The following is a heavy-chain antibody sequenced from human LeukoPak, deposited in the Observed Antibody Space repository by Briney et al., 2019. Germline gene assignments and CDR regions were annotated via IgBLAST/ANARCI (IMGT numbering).Heavy chain of an antibody. V-gene: IGHV4-59*01. CDR1: GGSISSYY. Sequence: SETLSLTCTVSGGSISSYYWSWIRQPPGKGLEWIGYIYYSGSTNYNPSLKSRVTISVDTSKNQFSLKLSSVTAADTAVYYCARVFGDYRMGGFDYWGQGTLVTVSS. D-gene: IGHD4-17*01. J-gene: IGHJ4*02. CDR2: IYYSGST. CDR3: ARVFGDYRMGGFDY.